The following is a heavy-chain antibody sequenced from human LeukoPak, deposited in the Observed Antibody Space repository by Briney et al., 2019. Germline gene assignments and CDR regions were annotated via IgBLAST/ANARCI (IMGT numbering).Heavy chain of an antibody. V-gene: IGHV3-23*01. CDR3: ARGPGYGSSWYFDY. D-gene: IGHD6-13*01. CDR1: GFTFSRSA. CDR2: VTGSGAST. J-gene: IGHJ4*02. Sequence: VQPGGSLRLSCAAPGFTFSRSAMSWVRQAPGKGLEWVSSVTGSGASTYYADSVKGHFTISRDNSKNTLYLQMNSLRAEDTALYYCARGPGYGSSWYFDYWGQGTLVTVSS.